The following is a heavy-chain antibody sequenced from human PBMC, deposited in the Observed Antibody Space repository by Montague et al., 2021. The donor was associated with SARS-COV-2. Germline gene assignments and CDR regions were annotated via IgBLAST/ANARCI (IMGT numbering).Heavy chain of an antibody. CDR3: VRDGGNWYYFDY. CDR1: GVSITSYY. D-gene: IGHD3-16*01. V-gene: IGHV4-4*07. CDR2: IYASGST. J-gene: IGHJ4*02. Sequence: SETLSLTRSISGVSITSYYCCWVRQPSGKGLELIGHIYASGSTNXSPSLKSRVRLSIDNPKNQFSLKSESLTAADTAVYYCVRDGGNWYYFDYWGQGALVTVSS.